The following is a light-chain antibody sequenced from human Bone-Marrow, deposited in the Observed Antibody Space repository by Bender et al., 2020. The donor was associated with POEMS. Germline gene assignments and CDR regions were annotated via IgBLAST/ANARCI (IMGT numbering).Light chain of an antibody. Sequence: QSALTQPASVSGSPGQSITISCTGTSSDVGGYNYVSWYQQHPGKAPKLMIYEVINRPSGVPDRFSGSKSGNTASLIISGLQAEDEADYYCQSFDTSLSGWVFGAGTKLTV. CDR1: SSDVGGYNY. CDR3: QSFDTSLSGWV. CDR2: EVI. V-gene: IGLV2-14*01. J-gene: IGLJ3*02.